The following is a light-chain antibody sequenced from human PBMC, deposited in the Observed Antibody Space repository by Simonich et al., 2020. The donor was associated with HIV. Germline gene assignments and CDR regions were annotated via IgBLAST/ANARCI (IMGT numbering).Light chain of an antibody. V-gene: IGKV1-12*01. Sequence: DIQLTHSPSSVSASVRDRVTITCLASQGISSLLSWYQQKPGKAPKLLIYAASSLQSGVPSRFSGSGSGTDFTLTISSLQPEDFATYYCQQANSFPVFGPGTKVDIK. CDR3: QQANSFPV. J-gene: IGKJ3*01. CDR1: QGISSL. CDR2: AAS.